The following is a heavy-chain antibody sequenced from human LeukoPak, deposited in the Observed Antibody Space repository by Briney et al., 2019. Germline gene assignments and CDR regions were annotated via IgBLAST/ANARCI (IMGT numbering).Heavy chain of an antibody. V-gene: IGHV3-30*02. D-gene: IGHD3-16*01. CDR2: MRFDGSST. Sequence: GGSLRLSCAASGFTISSYGVQCVRQAPGKRLEWVAFMRFDGSSTYYADSVKGRFTISRYISKNTLYLQMSSLRAEDTAVYYCAKDDSSSYDYVLECDDCGQGTLVTVSS. J-gene: IGHJ4*02. CDR1: GFTISSYG. CDR3: AKDDSSSYDYVLECDD.